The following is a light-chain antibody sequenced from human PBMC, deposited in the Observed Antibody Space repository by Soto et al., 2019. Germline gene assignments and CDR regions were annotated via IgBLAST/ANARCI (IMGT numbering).Light chain of an antibody. CDR2: NDN. J-gene: IGLJ2*01. CDR1: SSNIGSNT. CDR3: AAWDDSLNGHVV. V-gene: IGLV1-44*01. Sequence: QSVLTQPPSASGTPGQRVTISCSGSSSNIGSNTVNWYQQITGTAPTLLIYNDNQRPSGVPDRFSGSKSGTSGSLAISGLQSEDEGDYYCAAWDDSLNGHVVFGGGTKVTVL.